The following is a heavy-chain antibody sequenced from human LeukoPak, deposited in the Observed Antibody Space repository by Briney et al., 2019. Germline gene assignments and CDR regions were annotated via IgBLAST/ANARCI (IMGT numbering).Heavy chain of an antibody. J-gene: IGHJ3*02. V-gene: IGHV4-39*07. CDR1: GGSISSSSYY. CDR3: ARAYSSSWHRGGDAFDI. Sequence: PSETLSLTCTVSGGSISSSSYYWGWIRQPPGKGLEWIGSIYYSGSTYYNPSLKSRVTISVDTSKIQFSLKLSSVTAADTAVYYCARAYSSSWHRGGDAFDIWGQGTMVTVSS. CDR2: IYYSGST. D-gene: IGHD6-13*01.